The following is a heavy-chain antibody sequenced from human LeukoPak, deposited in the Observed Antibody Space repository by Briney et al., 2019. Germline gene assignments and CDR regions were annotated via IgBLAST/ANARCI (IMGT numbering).Heavy chain of an antibody. J-gene: IGHJ4*02. V-gene: IGHV3-48*01. CDR1: GFICSNFA. D-gene: IGHD3-10*01. CDR3: ARDNPWEMVRGVIDY. Sequence: PGGSLRLTCAASGFICSNFAMNWVRQAPGKGLEWISYISSSYSPIYYADSVKGRFTVSRDNARNSLYLQMNSLRAEDTAVYYCARDNPWEMVRGVIDYWGQGTLVTVSS. CDR2: ISSSYSPI.